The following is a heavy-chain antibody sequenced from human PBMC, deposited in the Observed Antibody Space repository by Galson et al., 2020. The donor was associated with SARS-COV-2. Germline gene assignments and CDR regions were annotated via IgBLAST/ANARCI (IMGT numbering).Heavy chain of an antibody. CDR1: GGSFRRDY. Sequence: SQASETLSLTCAVYGGSFRRDYWNWIRQPPGKGLEWIVEINPGGTTNYNPSLKSRVTSSVGTSNTQFSLKLSSLTAADTGVYFCARVAAGGSGVPFDPGGQGTLVTV. V-gene: IGHV4-34*01. CDR2: INPGGTT. CDR3: ARVAAGGSGVPFDP. D-gene: IGHD6-25*01. J-gene: IGHJ5*02.